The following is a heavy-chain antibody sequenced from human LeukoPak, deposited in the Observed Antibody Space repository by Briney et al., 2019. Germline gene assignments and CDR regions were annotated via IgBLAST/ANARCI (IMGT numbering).Heavy chain of an antibody. CDR1: GFTVSSNY. Sequence: PGGSLRLSCAASGFTVSSNYMSWVRQAPGKGLEWVSVIYSGGSTYYADSVKGRFTISRDNSKNTLYLQMNSLRAEDTAVYYCASLPTVTTLLISPYYYGMDVWGQGTTVTVSS. J-gene: IGHJ6*02. V-gene: IGHV3-66*01. D-gene: IGHD4-17*01. CDR2: IYSGGST. CDR3: ASLPTVTTLLISPYYYGMDV.